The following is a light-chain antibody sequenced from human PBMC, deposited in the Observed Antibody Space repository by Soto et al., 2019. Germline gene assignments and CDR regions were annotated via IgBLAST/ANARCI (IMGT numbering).Light chain of an antibody. V-gene: IGLV2-14*01. CDR2: EVS. Sequence: QSALTQPASVSGSPGQSITISCTGTRSDVGTYNYISWYQQHPGKAPKLLIYEVSNRPSWISTRFSGSKSGNTASLTISGLQAEDEAAYYCSAYTSSLALYFFGSVTKVTVL. CDR3: SAYTSSLALYF. J-gene: IGLJ1*01. CDR1: RSDVGTYNY.